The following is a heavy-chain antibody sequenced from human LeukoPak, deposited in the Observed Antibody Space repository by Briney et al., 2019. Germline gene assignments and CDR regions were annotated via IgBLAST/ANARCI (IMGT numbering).Heavy chain of an antibody. D-gene: IGHD6-13*01. CDR1: GGSFSGYY. CDR3: ARKGSSRGSWFDP. V-gene: IGHV4-34*01. J-gene: IGHJ5*02. Sequence: PSGTLSLTCAVYGGSFSGYYWSWIRQPPGKGLEWIGEINHSGSTNYNPSLKSRVTISVDTSKNQFSLKLSSVTAADTAVYYCARKGSSRGSWFDPWGQGTLATVSS. CDR2: INHSGST.